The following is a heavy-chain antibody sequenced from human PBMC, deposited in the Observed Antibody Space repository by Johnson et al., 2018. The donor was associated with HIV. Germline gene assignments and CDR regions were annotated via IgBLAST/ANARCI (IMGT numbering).Heavy chain of an antibody. Sequence: VQLVESGGGLVQPGGSLRLSCAASGFTFSSYDMHWVRQATGKGLEWVSAIGTAGDTYYPGSVKGRFTISRENAKNSLYLQMNSLRAEDTAVYYCAKDRDRPNPHHAFDIWGQGTMVTVSS. CDR3: AKDRDRPNPHHAFDI. CDR2: IGTAGDT. V-gene: IGHV3-13*01. D-gene: IGHD2-8*01. J-gene: IGHJ3*02. CDR1: GFTFSSYD.